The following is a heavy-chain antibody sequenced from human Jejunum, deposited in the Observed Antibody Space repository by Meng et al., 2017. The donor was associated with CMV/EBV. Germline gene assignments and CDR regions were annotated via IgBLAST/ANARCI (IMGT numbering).Heavy chain of an antibody. Sequence: VQLQESGPGLVKPSQTLSLTCSVSGGSIGSGDYYWSWFRQPPGKGLEWIGYIHDTGSTYYNPSLKSRVDISLGTSRNHFSLTLSSVTAEDTAVYFCARGSIFVSFDSWGQGTLVTVSS. CDR1: GGSIGSGDYY. CDR3: ARGSIFVSFDS. J-gene: IGHJ4*02. CDR2: IHDTGST. D-gene: IGHD3-3*01. V-gene: IGHV4-30-4*08.